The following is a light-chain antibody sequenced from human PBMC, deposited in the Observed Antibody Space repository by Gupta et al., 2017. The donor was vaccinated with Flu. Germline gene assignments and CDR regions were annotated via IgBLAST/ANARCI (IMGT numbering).Light chain of an antibody. J-gene: IGLJ2*01. Sequence: ITISCTGTSSDVGAYEYVSWYQQHPAKAPKLMIYEVSNRPSGVSNRFSGSKSGNTASLTISGLQTEDEADYYCSSYTSSSTDVVFGGGTKLTVL. CDR1: SSDVGAYEY. V-gene: IGLV2-14*01. CDR2: EVS. CDR3: SSYTSSSTDVV.